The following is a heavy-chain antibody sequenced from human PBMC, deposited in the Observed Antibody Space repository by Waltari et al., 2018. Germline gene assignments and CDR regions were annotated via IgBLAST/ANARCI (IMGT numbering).Heavy chain of an antibody. J-gene: IGHJ3*02. D-gene: IGHD6-13*01. CDR2: ISSSSSYI. CDR1: GFTFSSYS. Sequence: EVQLVESGGGLVKPGGSLRLSCEASGFTFSSYSMNWVRQAPGKGLEWVSSISSSSSYIYYADSVKGRFTISRDNAKNSLYLQMNSLRAEDTAVYYCARGADSDAFDIWGQGTMVTVSS. CDR3: ARGADSDAFDI. V-gene: IGHV3-21*01.